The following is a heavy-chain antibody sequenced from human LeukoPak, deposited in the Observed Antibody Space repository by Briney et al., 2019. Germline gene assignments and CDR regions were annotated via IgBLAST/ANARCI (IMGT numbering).Heavy chain of an antibody. V-gene: IGHV3-21*01. D-gene: IGHD2-15*01. CDR1: GFTFSTYS. CDR3: ARDLYCSGGSCAGYFDY. J-gene: IGHJ4*02. CDR2: ISSGSSYI. Sequence: GGSLRLSCAASGFTFSTYSMNWVRQAPGKGLEWVSSISSGSSYIYNADSVKGRFTISRDNAKNSLYLQMNSLRAEDTAVYYCARDLYCSGGSCAGYFDYWGQGTLVTVSS.